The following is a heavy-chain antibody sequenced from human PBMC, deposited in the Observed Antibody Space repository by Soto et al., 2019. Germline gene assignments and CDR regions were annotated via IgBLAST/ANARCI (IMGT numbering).Heavy chain of an antibody. J-gene: IGHJ6*02. V-gene: IGHV1-18*04. CDR1: GYTFTNYA. CDR3: ARVLITLIRGPAYYGMDV. D-gene: IGHD3-10*01. Sequence: QVQLVQSGAEVKNHGASVKVSCKPSGYTFTNYAISWLRQAPGQGLEWMGWISGYNGKTNYAQNFQGRLTMTTDTSTSSAYMELRSLSFDDTAVYFCARVLITLIRGPAYYGMDVWGQGTKVTVSS. CDR2: ISGYNGKT.